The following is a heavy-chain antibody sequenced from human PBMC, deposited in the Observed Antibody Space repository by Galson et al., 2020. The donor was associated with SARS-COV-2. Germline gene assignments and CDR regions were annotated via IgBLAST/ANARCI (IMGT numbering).Heavy chain of an antibody. Sequence: SETLSLTCTVSGYSVSTTNYWGWVRQPPGRGLEWIGSVYPSGTTYYNPSPKRRVTISVDTSKNQFSLRLDSVTAADTALYYWARQGVNMIVLVTVPVWDFDLWGRGTLVTVSS. J-gene: IGHJ2*01. CDR3: ARQGVNMIVLVTVPVWDFDL. CDR1: GYSVSTTNY. CDR2: VYPSGTT. D-gene: IGHD3-22*01. V-gene: IGHV4-38-2*02.